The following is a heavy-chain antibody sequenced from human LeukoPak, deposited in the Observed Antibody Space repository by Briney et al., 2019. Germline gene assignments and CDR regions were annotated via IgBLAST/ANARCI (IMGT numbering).Heavy chain of an antibody. Sequence: GASVKVSCKASGYTFTGYYMHWVRQAPGQGLEWMGWINPNSGGTNYAQKLQGRVTMTRDTSISTAYMELSRLRSDDTAVYYCARSLYSSSWYRERDYWGEGTLVSLSS. J-gene: IGHJ4*02. CDR1: GYTFTGYY. D-gene: IGHD6-13*01. CDR3: ARSLYSSSWYRERDY. V-gene: IGHV1-2*02. CDR2: INPNSGGT.